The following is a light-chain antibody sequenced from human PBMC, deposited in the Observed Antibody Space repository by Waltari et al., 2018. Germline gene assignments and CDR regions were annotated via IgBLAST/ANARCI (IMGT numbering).Light chain of an antibody. V-gene: IGLV4-69*01. Sequence: QLVLTQSPSASASLAASVTLPCTLIRGHSTHTVAWLQQQPGKGPRFLMKVNSDGSHTKGDEIPDRFSGSSSGAERYLTISNVQSEDEAEYFCETGGHGTWVFGGGTKLNVL. CDR2: VNSDGSH. CDR3: ETGGHGTWV. J-gene: IGLJ3*02. CDR1: RGHSTHT.